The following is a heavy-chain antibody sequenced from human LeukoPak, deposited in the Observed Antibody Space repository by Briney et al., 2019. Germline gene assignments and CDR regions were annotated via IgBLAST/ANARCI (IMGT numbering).Heavy chain of an antibody. CDR3: ARRSYGGWLRGVFEY. CDR1: GGSISSGDYY. V-gene: IGHV4-30-4*01. J-gene: IGHJ4*02. CDR2: IYYSAST. Sequence: SETLSLTCTVSGGSISSGDYYWSWIRQPPGKGLEWCGYIYYSASTYYNPCLKSRVTISVDTSKFQISVKLWFVTAADTAVYDCARRSYGGWLRGVFEYWGQGTLVTVSS. D-gene: IGHD5-12*01.